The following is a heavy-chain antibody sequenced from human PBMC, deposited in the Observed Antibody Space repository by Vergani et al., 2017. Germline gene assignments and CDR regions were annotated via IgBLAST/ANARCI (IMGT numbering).Heavy chain of an antibody. Sequence: QVQLQQSGAGLLKPSETLSLTCAVYGGSFSGYYWSWIRQPPGTGLEWNGEINHSGSTNYNPTLTSRVTISVDTSKNQFSLKLSSVTAADTAVYYCARVQELYDFWSGYRVRYYYYMDVWGKGTTVTVSS. V-gene: IGHV4-34*01. J-gene: IGHJ6*03. CDR3: ARVQELYDFWSGYRVRYYYYMDV. CDR1: GGSFSGYY. CDR2: INHSGST. D-gene: IGHD3-3*01.